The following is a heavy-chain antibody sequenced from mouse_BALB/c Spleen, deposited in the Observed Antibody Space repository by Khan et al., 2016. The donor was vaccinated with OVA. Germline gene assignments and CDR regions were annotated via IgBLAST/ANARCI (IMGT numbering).Heavy chain of an antibody. CDR2: INTYTGEP. CDR1: GLTFTNYG. J-gene: IGHJ4*01. V-gene: IGHV9-3-1*01. CDR3: ARVGYNGTMDC. Sequence: QIQLVQSGPELKKPGETVQISCKASGLTFTNYGMNWVKQAPGKGLKWMGWINTYTGEPTFADDFKGRFAFSLETSASTAYLQINSLKNEDTATYFCARVGYNGTMDCWGQGTSVTVSS. D-gene: IGHD2-14*01.